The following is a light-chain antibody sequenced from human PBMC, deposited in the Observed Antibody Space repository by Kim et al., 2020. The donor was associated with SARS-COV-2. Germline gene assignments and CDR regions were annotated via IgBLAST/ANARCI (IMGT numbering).Light chain of an antibody. CDR3: QQYGNYPCT. Sequence: SAFVADRVTITCRASQDIKYYVSWFQQKPGKAPKSLIYAASTVQSGVPSRFSGSGSGTDFTLTITSLQPEDSATYYCQQYGNYPCTFGQGTKLEI. J-gene: IGKJ2*02. CDR2: AAS. CDR1: QDIKYY. V-gene: IGKV1-16*01.